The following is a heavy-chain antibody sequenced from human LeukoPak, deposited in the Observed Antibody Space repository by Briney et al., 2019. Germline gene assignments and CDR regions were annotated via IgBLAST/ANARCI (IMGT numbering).Heavy chain of an antibody. Sequence: PGGSLRLSCAASGFTFSGFVISWVRQAPGKGLQWVANIKTDGSEKYYVDSVKGRFTISRDNAKNSLYLQMNSLRAEDTAVYYCATYSSLNRREFQYWGQGTLLTVSS. CDR1: GFTFSGFV. J-gene: IGHJ1*01. V-gene: IGHV3-7*01. D-gene: IGHD3-22*01. CDR2: IKTDGSEK. CDR3: ATYSSLNRREFQY.